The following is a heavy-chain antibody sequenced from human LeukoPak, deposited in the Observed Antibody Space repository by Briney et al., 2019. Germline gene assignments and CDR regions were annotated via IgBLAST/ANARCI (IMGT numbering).Heavy chain of an antibody. V-gene: IGHV3-48*03. D-gene: IGHD6-13*01. Sequence: GGSLRLSCAASGFTFSSYEMSWVRQAPGKGLEWVSYISSSGSTIYCADSVKGRFTISRDNAKNSLYLQMNSLRAEDTAVYYCAREHGSWSGYYYMDVWGKGTTVTVSS. CDR1: GFTFSSYE. CDR3: AREHGSWSGYYYMDV. CDR2: ISSSGSTI. J-gene: IGHJ6*03.